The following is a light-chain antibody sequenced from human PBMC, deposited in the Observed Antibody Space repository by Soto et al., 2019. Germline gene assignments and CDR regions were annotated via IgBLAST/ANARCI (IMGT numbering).Light chain of an antibody. CDR1: SSNIGAGYD. V-gene: IGLV1-40*01. Sequence: QSVLTQPPSMSEAPGQRVTISCTGSSSNIGAGYDVHWYQQLPGTAPKLLIYGNSNRPSGVPDRFSGSKSDTSASLAITGLQAEDEADYYCQSYDSSVSKVVFGEGTKLTVL. J-gene: IGLJ2*01. CDR3: QSYDSSVSKVV. CDR2: GNS.